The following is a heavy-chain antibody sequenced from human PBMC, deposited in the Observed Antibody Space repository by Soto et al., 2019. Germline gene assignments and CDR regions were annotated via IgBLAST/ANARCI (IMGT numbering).Heavy chain of an antibody. V-gene: IGHV3-64D*06. J-gene: IGHJ4*02. CDR1: GFTFSTYA. Sequence: GGSLRLSCSASGFTFSTYAMHWVRQAPGKGLEYVSAISNNGGSTYYADSVKGRFTISRDNSKNTLYLQMSSLRTADTAIYYCVKGGITRVRGVLFAYWGQGTPVTVSS. CDR2: ISNNGGST. D-gene: IGHD3-10*01. CDR3: VKGGITRVRGVLFAY.